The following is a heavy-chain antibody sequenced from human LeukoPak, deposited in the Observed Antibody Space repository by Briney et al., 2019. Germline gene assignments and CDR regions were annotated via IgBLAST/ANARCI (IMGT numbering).Heavy chain of an antibody. CDR3: ARAAVLRGVRHFDL. Sequence: SETLSLTCAVYGGSFSGYYWSWIRRPPGKGLEWIGNIYYSGSTYYNPSLKSRVTISVDTSKNQFSLTLNSVTAADTAVYYCARAAVLRGVRHFDLWGRGTLVTVSS. J-gene: IGHJ2*01. CDR2: IYYSGST. D-gene: IGHD3-10*01. CDR1: GGSFSGYY. V-gene: IGHV4-34*01.